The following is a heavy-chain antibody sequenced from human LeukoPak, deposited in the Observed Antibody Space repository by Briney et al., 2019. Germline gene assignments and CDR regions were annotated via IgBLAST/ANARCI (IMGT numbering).Heavy chain of an antibody. J-gene: IGHJ5*02. Sequence: ASVKVSCKASGYTFTSYDTNWVRQATGQGLEWMGWMNPNSGNTGYAQKFQGRVTMTRNTSISTAYMELSSLRSEDTAVYYCAGSYCSSTSCYGWFDPWGQGTLVTVSS. CDR1: GYTFTSYD. CDR2: MNPNSGNT. CDR3: AGSYCSSTSCYGWFDP. D-gene: IGHD2-2*01. V-gene: IGHV1-8*01.